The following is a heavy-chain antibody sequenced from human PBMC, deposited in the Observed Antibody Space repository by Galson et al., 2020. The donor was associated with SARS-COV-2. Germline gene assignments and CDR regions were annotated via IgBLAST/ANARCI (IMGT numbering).Heavy chain of an antibody. CDR3: ARGKGVDTALVCFDY. J-gene: IGHJ4*02. V-gene: IGHV4-38-2*02. D-gene: IGHD5-18*01. Sequence: SETLSLTCSVSGYSISSTYYWGWIRQPPGKGLEWIGSIYHSGNTYYNPSLKSRVAISADTSKNQFSLKLTSVTAADAAVYYCARGKGVDTALVCFDYWGQGAQVTVPS. CDR2: IYHSGNT. CDR1: GYSISSTYY.